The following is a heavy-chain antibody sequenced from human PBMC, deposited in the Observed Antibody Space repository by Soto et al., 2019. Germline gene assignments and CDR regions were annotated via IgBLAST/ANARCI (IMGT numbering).Heavy chain of an antibody. CDR3: ARHREYGETYSFDY. CDR2: ISASNGYT. J-gene: IGHJ4*02. V-gene: IGHV1-18*01. Sequence: QVQLVQSGAEVKKPGASVKVSCQASGYTFTSYGITWVRQAPGQGLEWMGWISASNGYTNYAQKLQGRVTMTTDTSTSTAYMELRSLRSDDKAVYYCARHREYGETYSFDYWGQGTLVTVSS. D-gene: IGHD4-17*01. CDR1: GYTFTSYG.